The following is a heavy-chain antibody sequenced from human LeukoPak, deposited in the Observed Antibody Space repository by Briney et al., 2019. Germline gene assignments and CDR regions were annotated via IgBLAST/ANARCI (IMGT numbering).Heavy chain of an antibody. CDR1: GFTFTSYS. CDR2: ISSSGLNI. J-gene: IGHJ4*02. D-gene: IGHD5-24*01. Sequence: GGSLRLSCAASGFTFTSYSMNWVRQAPGKGLEWVSSISSSGLNIDYADSDSVKGRFTISRDNAKNSLYLQMNSLRAEDTAVYYCARDSYLEGEEMADYWGQGTLVTVSS. V-gene: IGHV3-21*01. CDR3: ARDSYLEGEEMADY.